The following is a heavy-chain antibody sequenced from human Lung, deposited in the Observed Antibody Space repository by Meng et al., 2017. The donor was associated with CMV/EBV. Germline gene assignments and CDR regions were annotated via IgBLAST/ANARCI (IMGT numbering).Heavy chain of an antibody. J-gene: IGHJ6*02. CDR2: IYYSGST. Sequence: LRLSCTVSGVPINGHQWSWIRQTPGKGLEGTGYIYYSGSTNYNPSLKSRVTISFDMSKKPFSLMLSSVTAADTAVYYCAIDRTEVVSAYSKIYYYYGRDVWGQGTTVTVSS. CDR3: AIDRTEVVSAYSKIYYYYGRDV. V-gene: IGHV4-59*11. D-gene: IGHD4-11*01. CDR1: GVPINGHQ.